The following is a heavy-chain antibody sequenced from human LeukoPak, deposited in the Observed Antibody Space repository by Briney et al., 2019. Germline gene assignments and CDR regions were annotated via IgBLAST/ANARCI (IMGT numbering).Heavy chain of an antibody. J-gene: IGHJ4*02. D-gene: IGHD4-17*01. CDR2: IYYSGST. Sequence: PSQTLSLTCTVSGGSISSGDYYWSWIRQPPGKGLEWIGYIYYSGSTYYNPSLKSRVTISLDTSKSQFSLKLNSVTAADTAVYYCARCGSTVPTDYFDYWGQGTLVTVSS. CDR3: ARCGSTVPTDYFDY. CDR1: GGSISSGDYY. V-gene: IGHV4-30-4*01.